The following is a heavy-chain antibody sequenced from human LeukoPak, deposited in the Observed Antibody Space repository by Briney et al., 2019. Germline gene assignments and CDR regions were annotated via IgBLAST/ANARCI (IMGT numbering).Heavy chain of an antibody. CDR1: GFTFSDYY. J-gene: IGHJ4*02. Sequence: PGGSLRLSCADSGFTFSDYYMSWICQAPGKGLEWVSYISSSGSTIYYADSVKGGFTISRDNAKNSLYLQINSLRAEDTAVYYCASMEGYDWRIDYWGQGTLVTVSS. V-gene: IGHV3-11*01. CDR2: ISSSGSTI. CDR3: ASMEGYDWRIDY. D-gene: IGHD5-12*01.